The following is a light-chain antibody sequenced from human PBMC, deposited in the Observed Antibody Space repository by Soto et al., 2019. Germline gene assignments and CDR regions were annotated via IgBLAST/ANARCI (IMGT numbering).Light chain of an antibody. J-gene: IGLJ2*01. Sequence: QSALTQPASVSGSLGQSITISCTGTSSDVGGWNYVSWYQHQPGKAPKLVIYNVSNRPSGVSSRFSGSKSGNTASLTISGLQAEDEGDYYCNSYTSSTTLVFGGGTKLTVL. CDR3: NSYTSSTTLV. CDR2: NVS. V-gene: IGLV2-14*03. CDR1: SSDVGGWNY.